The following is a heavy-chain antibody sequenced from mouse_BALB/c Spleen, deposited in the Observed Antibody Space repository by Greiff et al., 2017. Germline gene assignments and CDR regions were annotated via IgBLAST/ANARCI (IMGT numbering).Heavy chain of an antibody. CDR3: ARWTATWFAY. J-gene: IGHJ3*01. CDR2: INPSTGYT. D-gene: IGHD1-2*01. Sequence: QVHVKQSGAELAKPGASVKMSCKASGYTFTSYWMHWVKQRPGQGLEWIGYINPSTGYTEYNQKFKDKATLTADKSSSTAYMQLSSLTSEDSAVYYCARWTATWFAYWGQGTLVTVSA. CDR1: GYTFTSYW. V-gene: IGHV1-7*01.